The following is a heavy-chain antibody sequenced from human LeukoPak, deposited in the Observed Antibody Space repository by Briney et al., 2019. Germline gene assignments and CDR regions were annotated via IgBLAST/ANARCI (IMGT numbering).Heavy chain of an antibody. CDR3: ARDAYYFGD. V-gene: IGHV4-59*01. CDR1: GSSISNYY. Sequence: SETLSLACTVSGSSISNYYWNWIRQPPGKGLEWIGSIYYSGSTNYNPSLKSRVTISIDTSKNQFSLKLNSVTAADTAMYYCARDAYYFGDWGQGTLVTVSS. J-gene: IGHJ4*02. CDR2: IYYSGST.